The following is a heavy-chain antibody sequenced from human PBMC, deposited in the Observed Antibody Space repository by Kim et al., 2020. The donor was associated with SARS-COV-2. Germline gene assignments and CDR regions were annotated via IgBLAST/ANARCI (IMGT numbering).Heavy chain of an antibody. J-gene: IGHJ4*02. Sequence: AGSGKGRFTISRDNSKNTLFLQMDSLRAEDSAVYYCAKESAAVGTPLFYYWGQGTLVTVSS. CDR3: AKESAAVGTPLFYY. V-gene: IGHV3-23*01. D-gene: IGHD6-13*01.